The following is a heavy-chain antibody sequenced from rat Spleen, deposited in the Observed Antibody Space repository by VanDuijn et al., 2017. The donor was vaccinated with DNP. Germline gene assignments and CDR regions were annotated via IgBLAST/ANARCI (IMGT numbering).Heavy chain of an antibody. J-gene: IGHJ2*01. CDR2: ISYEGSST. V-gene: IGHV5-22*01. CDR3: ARGGRSYFDY. D-gene: IGHD1-11*01. Sequence: EVQLVESGGGLVQPGRSLKLSCAASGFTFSNYYMAWVRQAPKKGLEWVATISYEGSSTYYRDSVKGRFTISRDNAKSTLYLQMNSLRSEDTATYYCARGGRSYFDYWGHGVMVTVSS. CDR1: GFTFSNYY.